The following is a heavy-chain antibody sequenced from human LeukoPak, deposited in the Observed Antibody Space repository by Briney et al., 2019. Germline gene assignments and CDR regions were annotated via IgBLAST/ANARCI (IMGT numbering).Heavy chain of an antibody. Sequence: GGSLRLSCAASGFTFSRYTMHWVRQAPGKGLEWVAVISYDGSNKLFADSVKGRFTISRDSSKNTLYLQMSSLRAEDTAVYYCARSGSETQNWFDPWGQGTLVTVSS. V-gene: IGHV3-30*04. D-gene: IGHD6-25*01. CDR3: ARSGSETQNWFDP. CDR2: ISYDGSNK. J-gene: IGHJ5*02. CDR1: GFTFSRYT.